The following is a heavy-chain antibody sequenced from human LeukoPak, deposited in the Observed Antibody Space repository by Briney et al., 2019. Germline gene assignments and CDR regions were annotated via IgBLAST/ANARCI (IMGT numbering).Heavy chain of an antibody. D-gene: IGHD3-16*01. V-gene: IGHV4-39*07. CDR1: GGSISTSNYY. CDR2: IFYSGST. J-gene: IGHJ6*02. CDR3: AKSNAYGFVDI. Sequence: SETLSLTCTVSGGSISTSNYYWGWIRQPPGKGLEWIGNIFYSGSTYYSPSLKSRVTISLDTSRNQFSLKLTSVTAADTAVYYCAKSNAYGFVDIWGQGTTVTVSS.